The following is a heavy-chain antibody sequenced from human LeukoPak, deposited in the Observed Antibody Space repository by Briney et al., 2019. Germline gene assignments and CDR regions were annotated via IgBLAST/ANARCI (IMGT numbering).Heavy chain of an antibody. D-gene: IGHD2-15*01. CDR2: IYYSGNT. Sequence: SETLSLTCTVSGGSISSGTSYWGWIRQPPGKGLEWIASIYYSGNTYYNPSLKSRVTISVDTSKNQFSLKLSSVTAADTALYYCARQQCSGGSCYSRAIWFDPWGQGTLVTVSS. J-gene: IGHJ5*02. CDR1: GGSISSGTSY. V-gene: IGHV4-39*01. CDR3: ARQQCSGGSCYSRAIWFDP.